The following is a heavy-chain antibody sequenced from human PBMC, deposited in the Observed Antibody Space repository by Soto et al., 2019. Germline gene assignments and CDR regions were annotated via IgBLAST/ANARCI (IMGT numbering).Heavy chain of an antibody. V-gene: IGHV5-51*01. CDR1: GYSFTSYW. CDR3: ARLGLYSGYLVGGGVDY. D-gene: IGHD5-12*01. Sequence: GESLKISCKGSGYSFTSYWIGWVRQMPGKGLEWMGIIYPGDSDTRYSPSFQGQVTISADKSISTAYLQWSSLKASDTAMYYCARLGLYSGYLVGGGVDYWGQGTLVTVSS. CDR2: IYPGDSDT. J-gene: IGHJ4*02.